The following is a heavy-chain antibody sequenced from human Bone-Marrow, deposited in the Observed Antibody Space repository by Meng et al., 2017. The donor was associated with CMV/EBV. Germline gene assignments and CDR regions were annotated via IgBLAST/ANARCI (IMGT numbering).Heavy chain of an antibody. J-gene: IGHJ2*01. CDR3: ASQLSGSHHWYFDL. CDR1: GYTFTGYY. V-gene: IGHV1-2*02. CDR2: INPNSGGT. D-gene: IGHD1-26*01. Sequence: QGELGQAGAEVKKPGASVKVSCKASGYTFTGYYMHWVRQAPGQGLEWMGWINPNSGGTNYAQKFQGRVTMTRDTSISTAYMELSRLRSDDTAVYYCASQLSGSHHWYFDLWGRGTLVTVSS.